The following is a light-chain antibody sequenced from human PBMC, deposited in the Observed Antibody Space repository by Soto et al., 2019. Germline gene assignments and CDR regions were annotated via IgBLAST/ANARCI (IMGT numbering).Light chain of an antibody. CDR1: SSNIGAGYD. CDR2: GNT. J-gene: IGLJ2*01. Sequence: QLVLTQPPSVSGAPGQRVTISCTGNSSNIGAGYDVHWYQQLPGSAPKLLIFGNTNRPSGVPDRFSGSKSGASASLAISGLQAEDEADFYCQSYDSTLSDSVFGGGTKVTVL. V-gene: IGLV1-40*01. CDR3: QSYDSTLSDSV.